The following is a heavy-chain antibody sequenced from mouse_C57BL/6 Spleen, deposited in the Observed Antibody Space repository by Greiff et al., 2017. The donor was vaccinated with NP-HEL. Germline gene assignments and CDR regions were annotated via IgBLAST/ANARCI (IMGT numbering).Heavy chain of an antibody. D-gene: IGHD2-1*01. Sequence: QVQLKESGPGLVQPSQSLSITCTVSGFSLTSYGVHWVRQPPGKGLEWLGVIWSGGSTDYNAAFISRLSISKDNSKSQVFFKMNSLQADDTAIYYCASYGNYEGYFDVWGTGTTVTVSS. V-gene: IGHV2-4*02. J-gene: IGHJ1*03. CDR3: ASYGNYEGYFDV. CDR1: GFSLTSYG. CDR2: IWSGGST.